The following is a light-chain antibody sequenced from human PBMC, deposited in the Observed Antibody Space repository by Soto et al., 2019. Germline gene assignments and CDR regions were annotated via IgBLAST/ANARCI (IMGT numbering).Light chain of an antibody. Sequence: IQMTQSPSTLSESVGDRVTITCRASQSMNDWLAWYQQKPGKAPKVLIYDASSLQSGVPSRFSGSGSGTEFTLTIDSLQPDDVATYYCLRYNAFSQTFGQGTKV. J-gene: IGKJ1*01. CDR1: QSMNDW. V-gene: IGKV1-5*01. CDR2: DAS. CDR3: LRYNAFSQT.